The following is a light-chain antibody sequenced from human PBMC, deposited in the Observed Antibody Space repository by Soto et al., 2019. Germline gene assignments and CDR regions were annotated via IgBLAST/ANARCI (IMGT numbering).Light chain of an antibody. V-gene: IGKV1-6*01. Sequence: AIPMTQSPPSLSASVGDRVILTCRASQAIRNELGWYQQKPGKAPKLLIHATSNLQGGVTLRFSGSGSGTDFTLTISSLQPEDFATYYCLQAHSYPRTFGQGTRGDFK. J-gene: IGKJ1*01. CDR1: QAIRNE. CDR2: ATS. CDR3: LQAHSYPRT.